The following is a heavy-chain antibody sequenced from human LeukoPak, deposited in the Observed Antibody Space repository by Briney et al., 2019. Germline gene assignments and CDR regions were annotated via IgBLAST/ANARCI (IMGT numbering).Heavy chain of an antibody. CDR2: ISGSSSYI. V-gene: IGHV3-21*01. CDR1: GFTFTTYS. J-gene: IGHJ4*02. D-gene: IGHD3-22*01. Sequence: GGSLRLSCAASGFTFTTYSMDWVRQAPGKGLEWVSSISGSSSYIYYPDSVKGRFTISRDNAKNSLFLQMNSLRAEDTAVYYCASRPYDNSGYYYVWGQGTLVTVSS. CDR3: ASRPYDNSGYYYV.